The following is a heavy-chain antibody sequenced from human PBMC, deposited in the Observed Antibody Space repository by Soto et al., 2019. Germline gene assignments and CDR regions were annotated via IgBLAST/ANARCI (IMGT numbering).Heavy chain of an antibody. Sequence: ASVKVSCKASGGTFSSYTISWVRQAPGQGLEWMGRIIPILGIANYAQKFQGRVTITADKSTSTAYMELSSLRSEDTAVYYCARGPLIVVVPAAKGIRMDYYYYMDVWGKGTTVTVSS. CDR2: IIPILGIA. CDR1: GGTFSSYT. J-gene: IGHJ6*03. CDR3: ARGPLIVVVPAAKGIRMDYYYYMDV. V-gene: IGHV1-69*02. D-gene: IGHD2-2*01.